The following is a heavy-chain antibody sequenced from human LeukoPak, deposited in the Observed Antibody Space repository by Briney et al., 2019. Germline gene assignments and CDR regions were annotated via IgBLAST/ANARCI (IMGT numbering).Heavy chain of an antibody. CDR1: GFTFSSYS. D-gene: IGHD6-19*01. J-gene: IGHJ5*02. CDR2: ISSSSSYI. V-gene: IGHV3-21*01. Sequence: GGSLRLSCAASGFTFSSYSMNCVRQAPGKGLEWVSSISSSSSYIYYADSVKGRFTISRDNAKNSLYLQMNSLRAEDTAVYYCARAMDGGWYVKPNWFDPWGQGTLVTVSS. CDR3: ARAMDGGWYVKPNWFDP.